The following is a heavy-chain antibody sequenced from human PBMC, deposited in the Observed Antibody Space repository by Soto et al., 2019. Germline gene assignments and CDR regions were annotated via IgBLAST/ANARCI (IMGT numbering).Heavy chain of an antibody. CDR1: GFTFSSYA. CDR2: ISGSGGST. J-gene: IGHJ4*02. Sequence: GGSLRLSCAASGFTFSSYAMSWVRQAPGKGLEWVSAISGSGGSTYYADSVKGRFTISRDNSKNTLYLQMNSLRAEDTAVYYCAKGVPAVSWNFFGYFDYWGQGTLVTVSS. CDR3: AKGVPAVSWNFFGYFDY. V-gene: IGHV3-23*01. D-gene: IGHD1-7*01.